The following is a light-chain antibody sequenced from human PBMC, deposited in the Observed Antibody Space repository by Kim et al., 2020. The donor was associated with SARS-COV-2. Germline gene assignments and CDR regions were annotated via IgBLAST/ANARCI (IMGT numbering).Light chain of an antibody. CDR3: QQYNSAPLT. CDR2: GAS. J-gene: IGKJ4*01. Sequence: ASAGKRATITCRARQGISNYVAWYQQKPGKVTNLLNVGASSLQSGVPSRFSGSGSGTDITITISSLQPEDVATYCWQQYNSAPLTFGGGTKVDIK. CDR1: QGISNY. V-gene: IGKV1-27*01.